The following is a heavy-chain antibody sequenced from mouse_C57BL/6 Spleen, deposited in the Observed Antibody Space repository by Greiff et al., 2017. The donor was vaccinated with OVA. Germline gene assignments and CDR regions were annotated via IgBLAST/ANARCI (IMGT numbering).Heavy chain of an antibody. CDR2: IWRGGST. CDR3: DKKTGYYYGSSYYAMDY. Sequence: QVQLKQSGPGLVQPSQSLSITCTVSGFSLTSYGVHWVRQSPGKGLEWLGVIWRGGSTDYNAAFMSRLSITKDNSKSQVFFKMNSLQADDTAIYYCDKKTGYYYGSSYYAMDYGGHGTSVIVSS. D-gene: IGHD1-1*01. V-gene: IGHV2-5*01. J-gene: IGHJ4*01. CDR1: GFSLTSYG.